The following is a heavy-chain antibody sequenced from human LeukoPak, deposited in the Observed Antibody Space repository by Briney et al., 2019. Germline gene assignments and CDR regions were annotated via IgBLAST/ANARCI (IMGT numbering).Heavy chain of an antibody. V-gene: IGHV1-69*05. CDR3: ARERGVGVAKEKKQPNEYYFDY. J-gene: IGHJ4*02. CDR2: IIPIFGTA. CDR1: GGTFSSYA. D-gene: IGHD3-3*01. Sequence: GSSVKVSCKASGGTFSSYAICWVRQAPGQGLEWMGGIIPIFGTANYAQKFQGRVTITTDESTSTAYMELSSLRSEDTAVYYCARERGVGVAKEKKQPNEYYFDYWGQGTLVTVSS.